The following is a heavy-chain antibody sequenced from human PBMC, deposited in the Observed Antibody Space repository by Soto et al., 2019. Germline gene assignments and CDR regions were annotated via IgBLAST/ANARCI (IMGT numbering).Heavy chain of an antibody. J-gene: IGHJ5*02. CDR3: ARRSSVIRWVVPAAPNDNWFDP. D-gene: IGHD2-2*01. CDR2: IYYSGST. Sequence: PSETLSLTCTVSGGSISSSSYYWGWIRQPPGKGLEWIGSIYYSGSTYYNPSLKSRVTISVGTSKNQFSLKLSSVTAADTAVYYCARRSSVIRWVVPAAPNDNWFDPWGQGTLVTVSS. V-gene: IGHV4-39*01. CDR1: GGSISSSSYY.